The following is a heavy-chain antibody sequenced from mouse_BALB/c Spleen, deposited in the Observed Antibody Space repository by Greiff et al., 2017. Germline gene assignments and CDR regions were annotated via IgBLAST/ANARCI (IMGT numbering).Heavy chain of an antibody. CDR2: ISNLAYSI. Sequence: EVMLVESGGGLVQPGGSRKLSCAASGFTFSDYGMAWVRQAPGKGPEWVAFISNLAYSIYYADTVTGRFTISRENAKNTLYLEMSSLRSEDTAMYYCARSPGYYAMDYWGQGTSVTVSS. CDR1: GFTFSDYG. J-gene: IGHJ4*01. V-gene: IGHV5-15*02. CDR3: ARSPGYYAMDY.